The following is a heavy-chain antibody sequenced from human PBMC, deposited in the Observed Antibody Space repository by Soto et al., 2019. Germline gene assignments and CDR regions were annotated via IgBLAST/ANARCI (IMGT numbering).Heavy chain of an antibody. V-gene: IGHV3-30-3*01. J-gene: IGHJ6*02. D-gene: IGHD4-4*01. CDR2: ISYDGGHK. CDR1: EFTFSSYA. CDR3: ARVKTDYSNPRGPFFFYGMDV. Sequence: QVQLVESGGGVVHPERSLILSCSASEFTFSSYAMHWVSQAPGKGLEWVAGISYDGGHKFYGDSVRGRFTISRDSSKTTVFLKMNSLRPEDTAAYYCARVKTDYSNPRGPFFFYGMDVWGQGTTVTVSS.